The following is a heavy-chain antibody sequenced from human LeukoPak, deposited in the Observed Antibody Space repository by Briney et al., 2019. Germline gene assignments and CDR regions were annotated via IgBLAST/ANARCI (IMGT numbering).Heavy chain of an antibody. D-gene: IGHD1-26*01. Sequence: ASVKVSCKASGYTFTSYYMHWVRQDPGQGLEWMGIINPSGDSTSYAQKFQGRVTMTRDTSTSTVYMELSSLRSEDTAVYYCARAKRWEAGFDPWGQGTLVTVSS. CDR2: INPSGDST. V-gene: IGHV1-46*01. J-gene: IGHJ5*02. CDR1: GYTFTSYY. CDR3: ARAKRWEAGFDP.